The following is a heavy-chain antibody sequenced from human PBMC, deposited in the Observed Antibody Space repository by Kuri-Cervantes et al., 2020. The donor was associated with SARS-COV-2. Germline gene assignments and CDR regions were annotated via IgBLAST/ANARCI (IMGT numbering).Heavy chain of an antibody. D-gene: IGHD6-13*01. V-gene: IGHV3-21*01. J-gene: IGHJ4*02. CDR2: ISSSSSYI. Sequence: GESLKISCAASGFTFTSYAMTWVRRAPGKGLEWVSSISSSSSYIYDADSVKGRFTISRDNAKNSLYLQMNSLRAGDTAVYYCARDRYSSSCFDYWGQGTLVTVSS. CDR1: GFTFTSYA. CDR3: ARDRYSSSCFDY.